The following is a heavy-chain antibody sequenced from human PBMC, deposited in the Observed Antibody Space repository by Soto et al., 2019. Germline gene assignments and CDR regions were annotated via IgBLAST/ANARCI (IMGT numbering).Heavy chain of an antibody. D-gene: IGHD3-3*01. J-gene: IGHJ4*02. Sequence: QITLQESGPTVVKPTQTLTLTCTFSGFSVSTSGVGVGWIRQPPGKALEWLALIYWNDDRHYSPSLENSLNITEDTSKNKVVLTLTNRDPVDTATYYCARRSDLCNGHYFISYFDYWGQGALVTVSP. CDR1: GFSVSTSGVG. CDR2: IYWNDDR. CDR3: ARRSDLCNGHYFISYFDY. V-gene: IGHV2-5*01.